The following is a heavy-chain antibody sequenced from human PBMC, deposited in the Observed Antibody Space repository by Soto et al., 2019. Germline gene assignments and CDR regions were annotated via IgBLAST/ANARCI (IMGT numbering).Heavy chain of an antibody. CDR1: GFSFSTYS. Sequence: PGGSLRLSCADSGFSFSTYSMSWVRQTPGKGLEWVSAITATGDRTYYADSVTGRFTISRDNSKKTHYLQMTSLRAEDTAIYYCATMNGYFEYWGRGTPVTVSS. J-gene: IGHJ4*02. D-gene: IGHD3-22*01. CDR3: ATMNGYFEY. CDR2: ITATGDRT. V-gene: IGHV3-23*01.